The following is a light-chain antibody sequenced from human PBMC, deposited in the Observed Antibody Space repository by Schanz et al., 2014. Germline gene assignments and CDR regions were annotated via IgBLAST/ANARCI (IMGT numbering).Light chain of an antibody. CDR2: DVS. CDR1: SSDVGGYKY. V-gene: IGLV2-11*01. J-gene: IGLJ3*02. Sequence: QSALIQPPSVSGSPGQSVTISCTGTSSDVGGYKYVSWYQQHPGKAPKLMIYDVSKRPSGVPDRFSGSKSGNTASLTISGLQAEDEADYYCCSYAGSYTLWVFGGGTKLTVL. CDR3: CSYAGSYTLWV.